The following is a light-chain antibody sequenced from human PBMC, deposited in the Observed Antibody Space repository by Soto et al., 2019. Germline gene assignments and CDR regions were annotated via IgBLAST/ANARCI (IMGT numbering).Light chain of an antibody. V-gene: IGLV1-40*01. CDR2: GNS. CDR1: SPHIGAGYD. CDR3: QSYDSSLSGYV. Sequence: QSVVTQPPPVSGAPGQSGTISSPGGSPHIGAGYDVHWYQQLPGTAPKLLIYGNSNRPSGVPDRFSGSKSGTSASLAITGLQAEDEADYYCQSYDSSLSGYVFGTGTKVTVL. J-gene: IGLJ1*01.